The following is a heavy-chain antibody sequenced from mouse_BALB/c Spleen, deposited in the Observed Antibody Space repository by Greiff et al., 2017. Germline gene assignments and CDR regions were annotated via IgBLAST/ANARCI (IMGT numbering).Heavy chain of an antibody. V-gene: IGHV5-6-5*01. J-gene: IGHJ4*01. CDR3: ARSSSYHYAMDY. CDR1: GFTFSSYA. Sequence: EVMLVESGGGLVKPGGSLKLSCAASGFTFSSYAMSWVRQTPEKRLEWVASISSGGSTYYPDSVKGRFTISRDNARNILYLQMSSLRSEDTAMYYCARSSSYHYAMDYWGQGTSVTVSS. CDR2: ISSGGST. D-gene: IGHD1-1*01.